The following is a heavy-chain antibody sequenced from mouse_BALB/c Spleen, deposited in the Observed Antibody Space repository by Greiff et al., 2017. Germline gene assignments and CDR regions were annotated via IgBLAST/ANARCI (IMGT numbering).Heavy chain of an antibody. D-gene: IGHD1-1*01. CDR3: ATITTYAMDY. J-gene: IGHJ4*01. Sequence: VQLQQSGAELVRPGALVKLSCKASGFNITDYYMHWVKQRPEQGLEWIGWIDPENGNTIYDPKFQGKASITADTSSNTAYLQLSSLTSEDTAVYYCATITTYAMDYWGQGTSVTVSS. V-gene: IGHV14-1*02. CDR1: GFNITDYY. CDR2: IDPENGNT.